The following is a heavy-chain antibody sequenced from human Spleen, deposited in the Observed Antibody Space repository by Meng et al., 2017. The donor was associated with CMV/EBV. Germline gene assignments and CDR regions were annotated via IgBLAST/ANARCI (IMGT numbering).Heavy chain of an antibody. CDR1: GYSFTSYW. D-gene: IGHD6-13*01. CDR2: IYPGDSDT. CDR3: ARRALPVFGIAIRRDNWFDP. V-gene: IGHV5-51*01. Sequence: GGSLRLSCKGSGYSFTSYWIGWVRQMPGKGLEWMGIIYPGDSDTIYSPSFQGQVTISVDKSTSTAYLQWSRLKASDTAIYYCARRALPVFGIAIRRDNWFDPWGQGTLVTVSS. J-gene: IGHJ5*02.